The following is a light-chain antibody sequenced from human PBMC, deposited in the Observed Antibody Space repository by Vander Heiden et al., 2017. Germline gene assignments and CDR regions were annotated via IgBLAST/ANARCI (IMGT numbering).Light chain of an antibody. CDR3: QQLNTYPLIT. CDR2: GAS. Sequence: DVQLTQSPSFLSASVGDGVTISCRASQGITRYLAWYQQKPGKAPKLLIYGASTLQDGVPSRFSGSGSGTEFSLTITNLQPEDFATYYCQQLNTYPLITFGQGTRLEIK. J-gene: IGKJ5*01. V-gene: IGKV1-9*01. CDR1: QGITRY.